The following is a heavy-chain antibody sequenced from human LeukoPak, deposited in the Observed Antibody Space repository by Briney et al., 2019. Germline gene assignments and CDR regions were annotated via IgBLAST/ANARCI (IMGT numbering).Heavy chain of an antibody. J-gene: IGHJ4*02. CDR1: GYSFTSYG. CDR3: ARSWTQLWSFDY. V-gene: IGHV1-18*01. D-gene: IGHD5-18*01. CDR2: ISVYNGKT. Sequence: ASVKVSCKASGYSFTSYGISWMRLAPGQGLEWMGWISVYNGKTNYAQKFQGRVTMTTDTSTSTAYMELRSLISDDTAVYYCARSWTQLWSFDYWGQGTLVTVSS.